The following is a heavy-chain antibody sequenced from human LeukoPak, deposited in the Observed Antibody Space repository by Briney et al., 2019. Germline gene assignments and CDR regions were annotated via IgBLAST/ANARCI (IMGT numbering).Heavy chain of an antibody. D-gene: IGHD2-15*01. V-gene: IGHV4-30-2*01. J-gene: IGHJ6*02. CDR3: ARETRYCSGGSCYSGMDV. Sequence: PSQTLSLTCAVSGGSISSGGYSWSWIRQPPGKGLEWIGYIYHSGSTYYTPSLESRVTISVDRSKNQFSLKLSSVTAADTAVYYCARETRYCSGGSCYSGMDVWGQGTTVTVSS. CDR2: IYHSGST. CDR1: GGSISSGGYS.